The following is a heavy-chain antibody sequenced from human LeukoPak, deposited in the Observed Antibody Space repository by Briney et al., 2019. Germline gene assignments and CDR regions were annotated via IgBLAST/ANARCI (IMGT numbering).Heavy chain of an antibody. CDR1: GYTFTSYY. D-gene: IGHD3-22*01. J-gene: IGHJ4*02. CDR2: INPSGGST. Sequence: ASVKVSCKASGYTFTSYYMHWVRQAPGQGLEWMGIINPSGGSTSYAQKFQGRVTMTRDMSTSTAYMELSSLRSEDTAVYYCARGTAYDSSGYYLQFDYWGQGTLVTVSS. V-gene: IGHV1-46*01. CDR3: ARGTAYDSSGYYLQFDY.